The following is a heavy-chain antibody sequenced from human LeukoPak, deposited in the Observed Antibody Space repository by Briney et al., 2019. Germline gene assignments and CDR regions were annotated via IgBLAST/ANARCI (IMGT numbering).Heavy chain of an antibody. CDR3: AREGGYSYGDAPLHFDY. V-gene: IGHV4-61*02. D-gene: IGHD5-18*01. CDR1: GGSISSGGYY. J-gene: IGHJ4*02. CDR2: IYTSGNT. Sequence: PSQTLSLTCTVSGGSISSGGYYWSWIRQPAGKGLEWIGRIYTSGNTNYNPSLKSRVTISVDTSKNQFSLKLSSVTAADTAVYYCAREGGYSYGDAPLHFDYWGQGTLVTVSS.